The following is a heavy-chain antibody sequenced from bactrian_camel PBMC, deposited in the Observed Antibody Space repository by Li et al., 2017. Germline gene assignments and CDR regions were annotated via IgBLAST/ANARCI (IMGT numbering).Heavy chain of an antibody. CDR1: GFTFRSYV. CDR3: AKGHPPLCDYCPVGYDY. J-gene: IGHJ4*01. CDR2: INSGGGST. Sequence: VQLVESGGGLVQPGESLRLSCAASGFTFRSYVMSWVRQAPGKGLDWVSAINSGGGSTYYALSVKGRFTISRDNAKNTLYLQLNSLKTEDTAMYYRAKGHPPLCDYCPVGYDYWGRGTQVTVS. D-gene: IGHD3*01. V-gene: IGHV3S40*01.